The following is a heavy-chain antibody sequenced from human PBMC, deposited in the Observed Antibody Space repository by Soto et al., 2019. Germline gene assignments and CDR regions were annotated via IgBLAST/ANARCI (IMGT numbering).Heavy chain of an antibody. V-gene: IGHV3-23*01. CDR2: ISGGGGAK. J-gene: IGHJ6*02. Sequence: PRASLRLSCTASGFTFNSYFMSWVRQAPGEGLEWISAISGGGGAKYYSDSVKGRFTISRDNSNNTLYLQMNSLRADDTAVYYCDPYLTASNFRLDVWGHGTRVTVSS. CDR3: DPYLTASNFRLDV. D-gene: IGHD7-27*01. CDR1: GFTFNSYF.